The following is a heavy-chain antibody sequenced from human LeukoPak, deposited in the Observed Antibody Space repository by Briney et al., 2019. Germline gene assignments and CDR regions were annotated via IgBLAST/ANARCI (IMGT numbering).Heavy chain of an antibody. CDR1: GDSVSSNSAA. V-gene: IGHV6-1*01. CDR2: TYYRSKLNS. J-gene: IGHJ4*02. D-gene: IGHD2-15*01. Sequence: SQTLSLTCAISGDSVSSNSAAWHWLRQSPSRGLEWLGRTYYRSKLNSDYAVSVKSRITINPDTSKNQFSLQLNSVTPEDTAVYYCARGGYSSIWSWGQGTLVTVSS. CDR3: ARGGYSSIWS.